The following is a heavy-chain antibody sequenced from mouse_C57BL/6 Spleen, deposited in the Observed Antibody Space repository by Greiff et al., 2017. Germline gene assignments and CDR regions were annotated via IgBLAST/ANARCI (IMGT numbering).Heavy chain of an antibody. CDR1: GFTFSDYY. J-gene: IGHJ3*01. D-gene: IGHD1-1*01. CDR2: INYDGSST. V-gene: IGHV5-16*01. CDR3: ASDGIDYYGSSTGFAY. Sequence: EVMLVESEGGLVQPGSSMKLSCTASGFTFSDYYMAWVRQVPEKGLEWVANINYDGSSTYYLDSLKSRFIISRDNAKNILYLQMSSLKSEDTATXYCASDGIDYYGSSTGFAYWGQGTLVTVSA.